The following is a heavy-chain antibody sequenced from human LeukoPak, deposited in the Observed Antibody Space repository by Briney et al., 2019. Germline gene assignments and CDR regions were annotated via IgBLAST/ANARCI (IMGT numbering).Heavy chain of an antibody. V-gene: IGHV3-33*06. CDR2: IWYDGSNK. CDR3: AKDSPYGDSEYFQH. D-gene: IGHD4-17*01. J-gene: IGHJ1*01. Sequence: GGSLRLSCAASGFTFSSYGMHWVRQAPGKGLEWVAVIWYDGSNKYYADSVKGRFTISRDNSKNTLYLQMNSLRAEDTAVYYCAKDSPYGDSEYFQHWGQGTPVTVSS. CDR1: GFTFSSYG.